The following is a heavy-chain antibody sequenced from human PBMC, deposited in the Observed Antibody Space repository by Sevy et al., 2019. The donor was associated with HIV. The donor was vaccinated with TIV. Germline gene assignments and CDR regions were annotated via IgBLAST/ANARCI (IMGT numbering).Heavy chain of an antibody. CDR3: AGQSLGWYNWFDP. J-gene: IGHJ5*02. V-gene: IGHV1-2*06. Sequence: ASVKVSRKASGYNFYIHWVRQAPGQGLELMGRVTPNSGATSYAQKFQDRVAMTMDTSINTAYMELSGLKSDDTAIYYCAGQSLGWYNWFDPWGQGTLVTVSS. CDR1: GYNFY. D-gene: IGHD6-19*01. CDR2: VTPNSGAT.